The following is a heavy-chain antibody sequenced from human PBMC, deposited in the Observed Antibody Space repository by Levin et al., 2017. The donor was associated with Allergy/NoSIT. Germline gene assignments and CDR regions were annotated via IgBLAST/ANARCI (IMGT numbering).Heavy chain of an antibody. CDR1: GFTFSDYF. CDR3: ARDKDNSGYVDWLD. J-gene: IGHJ4*02. V-gene: IGHV3-11*05. D-gene: IGHD3-9*01. CDR2: ISPGNRII. Sequence: KSGGSLRLSCAASGFTFSDYFMSWIRQTPGKGLEWVSYISPGNRIINYADSVKGRFTISRDNAESSLYLQMNSLRAEDSAVYYCARDKDNSGYVDWLDWGRGTLVTVSS.